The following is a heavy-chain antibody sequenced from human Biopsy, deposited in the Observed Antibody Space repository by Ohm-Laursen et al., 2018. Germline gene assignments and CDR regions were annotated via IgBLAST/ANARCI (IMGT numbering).Heavy chain of an antibody. D-gene: IGHD3-10*01. V-gene: IGHV4-4*07. CDR1: GGYISHYY. J-gene: IGHJ5*02. Sequence: PSETLSLTYTVSGGYISHYYWTWIRQPAGQGLEWIGRIYITGETDYNPSLKSRVTMSVDSSKKKFSLKLKSVTAADTAIYYCARAPPLIRGVVESWFDPWGQGILVTVSS. CDR2: IYITGET. CDR3: ARAPPLIRGVVESWFDP.